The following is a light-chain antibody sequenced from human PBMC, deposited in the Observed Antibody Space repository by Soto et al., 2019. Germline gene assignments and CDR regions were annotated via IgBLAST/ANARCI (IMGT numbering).Light chain of an antibody. J-gene: IGKJ1*01. Sequence: EIALMQSQVTVSWRPVEKWTLCCRASQCGSSSYLAWYQQKPGQAPRLLIYGADNRATGIPDRFSGSGSGKDFTLTISRLEPEDFAVYYCQQYGSSGTFGQGTKVDIK. CDR1: QCGSSSY. CDR2: GAD. CDR3: QQYGSSGT. V-gene: IGKV3-20*01.